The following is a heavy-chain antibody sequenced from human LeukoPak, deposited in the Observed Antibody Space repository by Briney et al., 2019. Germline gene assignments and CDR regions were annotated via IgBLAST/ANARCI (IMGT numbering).Heavy chain of an antibody. CDR2: INPNSGGT. Sequence: GASVKVSCKASGYMFIGYYIHWVRQAPGQGLEWMGWINPNSGGTNYAQKFRGRVTMTRAPSINTAYMEVISLASDDTAVYYCARDSSITTPRGRFDIWGQGTKVTVSS. D-gene: IGHD3-22*01. J-gene: IGHJ3*02. CDR3: ARDSSITTPRGRFDI. V-gene: IGHV1-2*02. CDR1: GYMFIGYY.